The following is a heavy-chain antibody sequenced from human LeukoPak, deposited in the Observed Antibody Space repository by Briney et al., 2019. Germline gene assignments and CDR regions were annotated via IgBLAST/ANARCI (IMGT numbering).Heavy chain of an antibody. CDR3: ARDKVEQIDY. V-gene: IGHV3-23*01. CDR2: ITPSGTIT. Sequence: GGSLRLSCAASGFTFSDYSMTWVRQAPGKGLEWVSSITPSGTITHYADSVKGRFTISRDSSQNTLSLQMNSLRAEDTAVYYCARDKVEQIDYWGQGTLVTVSS. J-gene: IGHJ4*02. D-gene: IGHD1/OR15-1a*01. CDR1: GFTFSDYS.